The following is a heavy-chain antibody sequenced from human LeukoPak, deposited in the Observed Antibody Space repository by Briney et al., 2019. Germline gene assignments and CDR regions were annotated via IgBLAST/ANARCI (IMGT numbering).Heavy chain of an antibody. CDR2: ISAYNGNT. Sequence: ASVKVSCKASGYTFTSYGISWVRQAPGQGLEWMGWISAYNGNTNYAQKLQGRVTMTTDTSASTAYMELSSLRSEDMAVYYCARDSLDFWSGQPSYYMDVWGKGTTVTVSS. D-gene: IGHD3-3*01. J-gene: IGHJ6*03. CDR1: GYTFTSYG. CDR3: ARDSLDFWSGQPSYYMDV. V-gene: IGHV1-18*03.